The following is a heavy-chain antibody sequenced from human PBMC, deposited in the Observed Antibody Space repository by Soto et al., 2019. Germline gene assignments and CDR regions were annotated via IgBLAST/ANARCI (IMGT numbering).Heavy chain of an antibody. J-gene: IGHJ6*03. V-gene: IGHV1-3*01. CDR1: GYTFTSYA. D-gene: IGHD6-6*01. CDR2: INAGNGNT. CDR3: AREASRELAARPDYYYYMDV. Sequence: ASVKVSCKASGYTFTSYAMHWVRQAPGQRLEWMGWINAGNGNTKYSQKFQGRVTITRDTSASTAYMELSSLRSEDTAVYYCAREASRELAARPDYYYYMDVWGKGTTVTVSS.